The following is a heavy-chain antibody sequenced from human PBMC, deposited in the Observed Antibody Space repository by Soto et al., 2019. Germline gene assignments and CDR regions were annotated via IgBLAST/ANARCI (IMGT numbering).Heavy chain of an antibody. CDR1: GGSISSSSYY. Sequence: SETLSLTCTVSGGSISSSSYYWGWIRQPPGKGLEWIGSIYYSGSTYYNPSLKSRVTISVDTSKNQFSLKLSSVTAADTAVYYCASRQITIFGVAYYMAVWGKGTTVTVSS. CDR2: IYYSGST. D-gene: IGHD3-3*01. J-gene: IGHJ6*03. CDR3: ASRQITIFGVAYYMAV. V-gene: IGHV4-39*01.